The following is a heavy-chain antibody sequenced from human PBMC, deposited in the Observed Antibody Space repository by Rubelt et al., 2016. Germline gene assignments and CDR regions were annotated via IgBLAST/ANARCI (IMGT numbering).Heavy chain of an antibody. J-gene: IGHJ3*02. D-gene: IGHD3-10*01. CDR3: ARAMVRGVIGAFDI. Sequence: QVQLQQWGAGLLKPSETLSLTCAVYGGSFSGYYWSWIRQPPGNGLEWIGEINHSGSTNYNPSLKGRVTISVDTAKNQFSLKLSSVTAADTAVYYCARAMVRGVIGAFDIWGQGTMVTVSS. CDR1: GGSFSGYY. V-gene: IGHV4-34*01. CDR2: INHSGST.